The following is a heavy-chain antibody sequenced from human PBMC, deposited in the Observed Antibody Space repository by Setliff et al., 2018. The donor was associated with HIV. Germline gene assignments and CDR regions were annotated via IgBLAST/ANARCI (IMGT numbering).Heavy chain of an antibody. CDR3: ARAVGTTRTAFDY. D-gene: IGHD1-26*01. V-gene: IGHV4-38-2*02. Sequence: PSETLSLTCTVSGYSISSGYYWGLIRQPPGKGLEWIGTIYHSGSTYYNPSLKSRVIISVDTSKNQFSLKLSSVTAADTAVYYCARAVGTTRTAFDYWGQGTLVTVS. J-gene: IGHJ4*02. CDR1: GYSISSGYY. CDR2: IYHSGST.